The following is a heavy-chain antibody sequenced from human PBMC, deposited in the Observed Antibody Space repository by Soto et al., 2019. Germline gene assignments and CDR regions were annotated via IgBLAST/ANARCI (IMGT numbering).Heavy chain of an antibody. Sequence: ASVKVSCKASGGTFSSYTISWVRQAPGQGLEWMGRFIPILGIANYAQKFQGRVTITADKSTSTAYMELSSLRSEDTAVYYCARVGYYDSSGYFDYWGQGTLVTVSS. CDR3: ARVGYYDSSGYFDY. CDR1: GGTFSSYT. D-gene: IGHD3-22*01. CDR2: FIPILGIA. V-gene: IGHV1-69*02. J-gene: IGHJ4*02.